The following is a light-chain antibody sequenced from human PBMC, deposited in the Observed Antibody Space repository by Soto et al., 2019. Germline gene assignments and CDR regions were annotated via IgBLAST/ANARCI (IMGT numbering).Light chain of an antibody. CDR2: AAS. V-gene: IGKV1-9*01. CDR3: QQVNNYPLT. CDR1: QGISSY. J-gene: IGKJ4*01. Sequence: DIQLTQSPSFLSASVGDRVTITCRASQGISSYLAWYQQKPGKAPKLLIYAASTLQSGLPSRFSGSGSGTEFTLTISSLQPEDFATYYCQQVNNYPLTFGGGTKVEIK.